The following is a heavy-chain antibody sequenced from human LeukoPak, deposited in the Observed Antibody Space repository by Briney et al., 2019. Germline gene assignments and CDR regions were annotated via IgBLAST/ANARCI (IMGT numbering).Heavy chain of an antibody. CDR1: GFTFSGSA. CDR3: ARVGYSGWNLEY. D-gene: IGHD5-12*01. Sequence: GGSLRLSCAASGFTFSGSAMHWVRQAPGKGLEWVANINQGGSVKYYVDSVKGRFTISRDDAKNSLYVQMNSLRDEDTAVYYCARVGYSGWNLEYWGQGTLVTVSS. V-gene: IGHV3-7*01. J-gene: IGHJ4*02. CDR2: INQGGSVK.